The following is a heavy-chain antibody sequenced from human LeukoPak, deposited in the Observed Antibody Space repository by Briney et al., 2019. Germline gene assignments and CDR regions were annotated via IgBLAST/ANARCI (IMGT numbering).Heavy chain of an antibody. CDR1: AFIFSSST. Sequence: QSGGSLRLSCAASAFIFSSSTMSWVRQAPGKGLEWVSAISGTGGSTYYADSVKGRFTISRDNSKNTLYLQMNSLRAEDTAVYYCARAHCANWFDPWGQGTLVTVSS. D-gene: IGHD2-21*02. V-gene: IGHV3-23*01. CDR3: ARAHCANWFDP. CDR2: ISGTGGST. J-gene: IGHJ5*02.